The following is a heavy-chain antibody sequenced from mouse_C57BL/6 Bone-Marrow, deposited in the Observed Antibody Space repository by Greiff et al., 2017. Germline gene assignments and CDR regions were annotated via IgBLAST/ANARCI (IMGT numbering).Heavy chain of an antibody. CDR2: IDPGNGDT. J-gene: IGHJ4*01. D-gene: IGHD1-1*01. Sequence: VQLQQSGAELVRPGASVKLSCTASGYNIKDDYMHWVKQRPEQGLEWIGWIDPGNGDTDYASKFKGKATLTADKSSSTAYLQLSSLTSEDSAVDYCTTRGADYGGVDYWGQGTLVTVSA. CDR1: GYNIKDDY. CDR3: TTRGADYGGVDY. V-gene: IGHV14-4*01.